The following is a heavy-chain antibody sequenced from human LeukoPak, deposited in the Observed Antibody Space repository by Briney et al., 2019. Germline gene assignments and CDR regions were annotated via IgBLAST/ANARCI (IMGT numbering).Heavy chain of an antibody. J-gene: IGHJ3*02. V-gene: IGHV4-30-4*01. CDR2: IYYSGST. D-gene: IGHD3-9*01. CDR3: ARNYDILTGSDI. CDR1: GGSISSGDYY. Sequence: SQTLSLTCTVSGGSISSGDYYWSWIRQPPGKGLEWIGYIYYSGSTYYNPSLKSRVTISVDTSKNQFSLKLSSVTAADTAVYYCARNYDILTGSDIWGQGTMVTVSS.